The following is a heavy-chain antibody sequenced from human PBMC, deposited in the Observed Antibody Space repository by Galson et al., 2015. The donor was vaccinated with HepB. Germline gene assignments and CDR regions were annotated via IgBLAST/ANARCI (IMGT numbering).Heavy chain of an antibody. J-gene: IGHJ3*02. Sequence: SLRLSCAASGFTFSSYWMHWVRQAPGKGLVWVPRINSDGSSTSYADSVKGRFTISRDNAKNTLYLQMNSLRAEDTAVYYCARESLYYYIWGSYRSEGAFDIWGQGTMVTVSS. D-gene: IGHD3-16*02. CDR2: INSDGSST. V-gene: IGHV3-74*01. CDR3: ARESLYYYIWGSYRSEGAFDI. CDR1: GFTFSSYW.